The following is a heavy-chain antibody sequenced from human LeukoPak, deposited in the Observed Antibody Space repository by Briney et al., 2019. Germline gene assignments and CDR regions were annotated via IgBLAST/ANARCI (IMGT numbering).Heavy chain of an antibody. CDR2: IYYSGST. CDR1: GGSISSYY. CDR3: ARLSGPVEAFDI. J-gene: IGHJ3*02. Sequence: SETLSLTCTVSGGSISSYYWSWIRQPPGKGLEWIGYIYYSGSTNYNPSLKSRVTISVDTSKNQFSLKLSSVTAADTAVYYCARLSGPVEAFDIWGQGTMVTVSS. V-gene: IGHV4-59*01.